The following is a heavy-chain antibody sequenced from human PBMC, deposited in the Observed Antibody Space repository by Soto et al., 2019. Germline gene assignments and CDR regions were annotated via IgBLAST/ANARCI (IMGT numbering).Heavy chain of an antibody. CDR3: ARVTTDTAMVPSFGLDCYYGMDV. D-gene: IGHD5-18*01. CDR2: IIPIFGTA. J-gene: IGHJ6*02. CDR1: GGTFSSYA. Sequence: GASVKVSCKASGGTFSSYAISWVRQAPGQGLEWMGGIIPIFGTANYAQKFQGRVTITADESTSTAYMELSSLRSEDTAVYYCARVTTDTAMVPSFGLDCYYGMDVWGQGTTVTV. V-gene: IGHV1-69*13.